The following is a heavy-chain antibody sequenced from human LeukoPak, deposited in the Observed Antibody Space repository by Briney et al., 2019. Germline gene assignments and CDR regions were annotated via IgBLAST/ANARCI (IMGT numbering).Heavy chain of an antibody. V-gene: IGHV1-8*01. Sequence: GASGKVSCKASGYTFTSYDINWVRQATGQGLEWMGWMNPNSGNTGYAQKFQGRVTMTRNTSISTAYMELSSLRSEDTAVYYCARGQGEILTGYYEFDYWGQGTLVTVSS. CDR1: GYTFTSYD. D-gene: IGHD3-9*01. CDR2: MNPNSGNT. CDR3: ARGQGEILTGYYEFDY. J-gene: IGHJ4*02.